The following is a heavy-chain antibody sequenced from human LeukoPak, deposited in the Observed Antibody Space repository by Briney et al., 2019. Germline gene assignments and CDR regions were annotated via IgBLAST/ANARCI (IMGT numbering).Heavy chain of an antibody. Sequence: ASVKVSCKASGYTFTSYYMHWVRQAPGQGLEWMGWINPNSGGTNYAQKFQGRVTMTRDTSISTAYMELSRLRSDDTAVYYCARDPSTAMVADAFDIWGQGTMVTVSS. D-gene: IGHD5-18*01. CDR1: GYTFTSYY. CDR2: INPNSGGT. CDR3: ARDPSTAMVADAFDI. J-gene: IGHJ3*02. V-gene: IGHV1-2*02.